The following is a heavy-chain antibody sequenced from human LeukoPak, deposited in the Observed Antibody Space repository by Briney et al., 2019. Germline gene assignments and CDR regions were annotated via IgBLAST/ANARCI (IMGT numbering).Heavy chain of an antibody. Sequence: ASVKVSCKASGYTFTSYYMHWVRQAPGQGLEWMGIINPSGGSTSYAQKFQGRVTVTREMSTSTVYMELSSLRSEDTAVYYCARGGWIPLWFRPMYYFDYWGQGTLVTVSS. V-gene: IGHV1-46*01. CDR3: ARGGWIPLWFRPMYYFDY. D-gene: IGHD5-18*01. CDR1: GYTFTSYY. CDR2: INPSGGST. J-gene: IGHJ4*02.